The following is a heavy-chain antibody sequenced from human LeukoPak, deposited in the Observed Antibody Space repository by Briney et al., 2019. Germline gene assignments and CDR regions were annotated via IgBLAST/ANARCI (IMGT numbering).Heavy chain of an antibody. V-gene: IGHV4-39*01. J-gene: IGHJ4*02. Sequence: SETLSLTCTVSGDSINTGDDYWGWIRQPPGRGLEWIGTIHYSGTTYYNPSLKSRVSISVETSKSHFSLKVTSVTAADTAVYFCARHRLATIRAPFDHWGQGALVTVSS. CDR1: GDSINTGDDY. CDR3: ARHRLATIRAPFDH. D-gene: IGHD5-12*01. CDR2: IHYSGTT.